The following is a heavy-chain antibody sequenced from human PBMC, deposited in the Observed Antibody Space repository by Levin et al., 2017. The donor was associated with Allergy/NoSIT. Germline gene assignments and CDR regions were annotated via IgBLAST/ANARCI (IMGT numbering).Heavy chain of an antibody. CDR1: GFTFEIYG. J-gene: IGHJ4*02. CDR2: ISASGSPT. D-gene: IGHD5-12*01. V-gene: IGHV3-48*04. Sequence: GGSLRLSCSVSGFTFEIYGMNWVRQAPGKRLEWVSHISASGSPTYYADPVRGRFTISRDNDKQSLYLQMTSLRAEDTAVYYCARGLFDFWGQGALVTVSS. CDR3: ARGLFDF.